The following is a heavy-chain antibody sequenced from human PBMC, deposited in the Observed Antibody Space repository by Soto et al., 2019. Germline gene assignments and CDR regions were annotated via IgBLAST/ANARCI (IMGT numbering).Heavy chain of an antibody. Sequence: SETLSLTSAVSGRSISSGGYSWSWIRQPPGKGLEWIGYIYHSGSTYYNPSLKSRVTISVDRSKNQFSLKLSSVTAADTAVYYCARGGVDYYDSSGYYFSPYYFDYWGQGTLVTVSS. J-gene: IGHJ4*02. D-gene: IGHD3-22*01. CDR3: ARGGVDYYDSSGYYFSPYYFDY. V-gene: IGHV4-30-2*01. CDR2: IYHSGST. CDR1: GRSISSGGYS.